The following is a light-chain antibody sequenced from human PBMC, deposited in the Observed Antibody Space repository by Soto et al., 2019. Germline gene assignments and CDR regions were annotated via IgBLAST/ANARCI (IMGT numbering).Light chain of an antibody. CDR3: CSYTTSSTYV. Sequence: QSVLTQPASVSGSPGQSIAISCTGTSSDVGAYNYVSWYQQHPGKAPKLMIYDVSHRPSGVSNRFSGSTSGNTASLTISGIQAENEADYYCCSYTTSSTYVFGTGTKVTAL. CDR1: SSDVGAYNY. CDR2: DVS. V-gene: IGLV2-14*03. J-gene: IGLJ1*01.